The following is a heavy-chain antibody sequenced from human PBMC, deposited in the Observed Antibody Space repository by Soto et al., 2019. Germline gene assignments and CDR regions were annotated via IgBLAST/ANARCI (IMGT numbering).Heavy chain of an antibody. CDR2: INHSGST. D-gene: IGHD3-3*01. J-gene: IGHJ4*02. CDR3: ARSRTTIFGVVTRFDY. CDR1: GGSFSGYY. Sequence: SETLSLTCAVYGGSFSGYYWSWIRQPPGKGLEWIGEINHSGSTNYNPSLKSRVTISVDTSKNQFSLKLSPVTAADTAVYYCARSRTTIFGVVTRFDYWGQGTLVTVSS. V-gene: IGHV4-34*01.